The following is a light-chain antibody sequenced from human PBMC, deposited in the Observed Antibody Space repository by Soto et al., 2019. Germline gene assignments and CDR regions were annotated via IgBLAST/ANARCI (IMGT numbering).Light chain of an antibody. J-gene: IGKJ4*01. CDR1: QGVSRK. CDR3: QQYHTWPIT. Sequence: DIVMTQSPATPSVAPGERVTFSCRASQGVSRKLAWYQHKPGQAPRLLISGASTGATVIPARFSGSGSWTGFTLTISSLQSEDCAIDYCQQYHTWPITFGGGTKVEIK. V-gene: IGKV3-15*01. CDR2: GAS.